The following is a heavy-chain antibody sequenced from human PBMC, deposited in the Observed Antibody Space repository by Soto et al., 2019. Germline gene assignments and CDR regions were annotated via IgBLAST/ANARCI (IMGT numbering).Heavy chain of an antibody. CDR2: IYYSGST. V-gene: IGHV4-30-4*01. Sequence: SETLSLTCTVSGGSISSGDYYWSWIRQPPGKGLEWIGYIYYSGSTYYNPSLKSRVTISVDTSKNQFSLKLSSVTAADTAVYYCAREYDYVWGSYRYTGSYFDSWGQGTLVTVSS. D-gene: IGHD3-16*02. J-gene: IGHJ4*02. CDR3: AREYDYVWGSYRYTGSYFDS. CDR1: GGSISSGDYY.